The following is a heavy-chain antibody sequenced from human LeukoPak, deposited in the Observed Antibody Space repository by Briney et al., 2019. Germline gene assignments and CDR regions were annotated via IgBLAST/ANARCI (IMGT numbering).Heavy chain of an antibody. CDR2: IDPSGGGT. CDR1: GGTFSSYA. CDR3: ATWGSSSSPLPSMDV. Sequence: ASVKVSCKASGGTFSSYAISWVRQAPGQGLEWMGIIDPSGGGTTYAQSFQGRVTMTRDTSTSIVYMELSSLRSEDTAVYYCATWGSSSSPLPSMDVWGQGTTVTVSS. J-gene: IGHJ6*02. D-gene: IGHD6-13*01. V-gene: IGHV1-46*01.